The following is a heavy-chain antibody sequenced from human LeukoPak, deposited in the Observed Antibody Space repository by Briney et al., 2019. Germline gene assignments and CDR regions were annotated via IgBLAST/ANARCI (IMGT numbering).Heavy chain of an antibody. CDR1: GXSISSYY. CDR2: IYYSGIT. J-gene: IGHJ4*02. CDR3: ARGDYATKNFDY. V-gene: IGHV4-59*12. D-gene: IGHD4-17*01. Sequence: PSETLSLTCTVSGXSISSYYWSWIRQPPGKGLEWIGYIYYSGITYYNPSLKSRVTISVDTSKNQFSLKLSSVTAADTAVYYCARGDYATKNFDYWGQGTLVTVSS.